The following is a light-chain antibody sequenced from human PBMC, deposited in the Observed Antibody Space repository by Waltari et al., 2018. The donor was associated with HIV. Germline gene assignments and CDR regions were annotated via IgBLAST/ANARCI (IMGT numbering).Light chain of an antibody. CDR2: TNN. Sequence: QSVLTQPPSASGTPGQRVTISCSGSSSNIGINSVHWYQQLPGAGPTLLIYTNNQRPSGVPDRFSGSKSGTSASLAISGLQSEDEADYYCAAWDDSLNGFVFGAGTKVTVL. V-gene: IGLV1-44*01. CDR1: SSNIGINS. CDR3: AAWDDSLNGFV. J-gene: IGLJ1*01.